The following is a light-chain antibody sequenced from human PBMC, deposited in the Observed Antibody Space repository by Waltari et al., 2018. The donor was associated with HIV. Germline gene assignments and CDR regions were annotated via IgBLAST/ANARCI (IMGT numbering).Light chain of an antibody. CDR2: GAS. CDR1: RDVSNF. Sequence: DIQLTQSPSFLSASVGDRVSITCRASRDVSNFLVWYQKKPGTAPKLLIYGASTLQSGVPSRFGGSGSGAQFTLTINSLQPDDFATYYCQQSDSYPLTFGQGTRL. V-gene: IGKV1-9*01. CDR3: QQSDSYPLT. J-gene: IGKJ5*01.